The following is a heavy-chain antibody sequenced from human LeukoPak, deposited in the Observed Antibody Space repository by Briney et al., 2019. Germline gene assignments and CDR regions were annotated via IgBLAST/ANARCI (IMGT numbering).Heavy chain of an antibody. D-gene: IGHD6-13*01. V-gene: IGHV3-64*01. CDR1: GFTFSDYA. CDR2: IRNDGGTT. J-gene: IGHJ5*02. Sequence: GGSLRLSCAASGFTFSDYAMNWVRQAPGKGLEYVSAIRNDGGTTYYANSVKGRFTISRDNSKNTLYLQMGSLRAEDMAVYYCTRDPLRQIIAAPDNWFDPWGQGTLVTVSS. CDR3: TRDPLRQIIAAPDNWFDP.